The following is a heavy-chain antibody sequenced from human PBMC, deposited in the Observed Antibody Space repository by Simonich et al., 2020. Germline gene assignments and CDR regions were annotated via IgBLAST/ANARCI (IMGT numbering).Heavy chain of an antibody. CDR1: GYSISSGYY. J-gene: IGHJ6*02. D-gene: IGHD6-13*01. CDR3: ARVGYSNYYYYGMDV. Sequence: QVQLQESGPGLVKPSETLSLTCAVSGYSISSGYYWGWLRQPPGKGLAWMGSSSHIGIPYDNPYLKSRGTISVDTSKDQFSLKRSSVTAADTAVYYCARVGYSNYYYYGMDVWGQGTTVTVSS. V-gene: IGHV4-38-2*01. CDR2: SSHIGIP.